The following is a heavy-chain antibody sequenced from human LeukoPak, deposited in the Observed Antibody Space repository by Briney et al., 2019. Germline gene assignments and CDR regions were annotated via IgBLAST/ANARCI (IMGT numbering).Heavy chain of an antibody. CDR3: ASEGD. V-gene: IGHV3-66*02. J-gene: IGHJ4*02. CDR2: IYTEGTT. CDR1: RFTVISNY. D-gene: IGHD3-16*01. Sequence: GESLRLSCSVYRFTVISNYFSWVRQAPGKGLGWVSVIYTEGTTYYADSVKGRFIISRDNSKNTVYLQMNSLRVEDTAVYYCASEGDWGQGTLVTVSS.